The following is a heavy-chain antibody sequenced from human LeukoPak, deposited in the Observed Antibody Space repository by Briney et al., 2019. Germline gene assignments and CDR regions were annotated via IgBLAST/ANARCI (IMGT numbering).Heavy chain of an antibody. Sequence: PSETLSLTCAVYGGSFSGYYWSWIRQPPGKGLEWIGEINHSGSTYYNPSLKSRVTISVDTSKNQFSLKLSSVTAADTAVYYCARGAMVRGVIPRHYYFDYWGQGTLVTVSS. CDR3: ARGAMVRGVIPRHYYFDY. J-gene: IGHJ4*02. D-gene: IGHD3-10*01. CDR2: INHSGST. CDR1: GGSFSGYY. V-gene: IGHV4-34*01.